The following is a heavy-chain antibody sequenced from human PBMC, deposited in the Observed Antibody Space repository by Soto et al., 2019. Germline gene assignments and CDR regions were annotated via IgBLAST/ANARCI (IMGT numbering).Heavy chain of an antibody. Sequence: EVQLLESGGGLVQPGGSLRLSCVASGFTFSSYAMRWVRQAPGKGLEWVSAISGSGGSTYYAYSVKGRFTISRDNSKNSLYLQMNSLRAEDTAVYYCARRGSGSYCDYWGQGTLVTVSS. D-gene: IGHD1-26*01. J-gene: IGHJ4*02. CDR2: ISGSGGST. V-gene: IGHV3-23*01. CDR3: ARRGSGSYCDY. CDR1: GFTFSSYA.